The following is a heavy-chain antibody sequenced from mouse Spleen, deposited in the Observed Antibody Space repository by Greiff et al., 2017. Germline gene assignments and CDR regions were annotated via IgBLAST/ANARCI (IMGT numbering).Heavy chain of an antibody. V-gene: IGHV1-18*01. CDR3: ARQVYDYDERVYAMDY. CDR2: INPNNGGT. Sequence: EVQLQQSGPELVKPGASVKIPCKASGYTFTDYNMDWVKQSHGKSLEWIGDINPNNGGTIYNQKFKGKATLTVDKSSSTAYMELRSLTSEDTAVYYCARQVYDYDERVYAMDYWGQGTSVTVSS. D-gene: IGHD2-4*01. J-gene: IGHJ4*01. CDR1: GYTFTDYN.